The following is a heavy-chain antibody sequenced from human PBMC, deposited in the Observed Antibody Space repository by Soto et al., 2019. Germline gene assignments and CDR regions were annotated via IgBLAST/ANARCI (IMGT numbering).Heavy chain of an antibody. CDR3: AKDSISDRETFNFDS. CDR1: GFTDSSNY. V-gene: IGHV3-53*04. CDR2: IYSGGST. J-gene: IGHJ4*02. Sequence: GGSLRLSCAASGFTDSSNYMGWVRQAPGQGLEWVSVIYSGGSTYYADSVKGRFTISRHNSKNTLYLQINSLRAEDTAFYYCAKDSISDRETFNFDSWGQGTLVTVSS. D-gene: IGHD1-26*01.